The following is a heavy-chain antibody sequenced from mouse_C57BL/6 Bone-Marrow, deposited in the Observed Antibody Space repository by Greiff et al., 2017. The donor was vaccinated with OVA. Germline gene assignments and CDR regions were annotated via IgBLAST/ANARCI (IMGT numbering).Heavy chain of an antibody. Sequence: VKLVESGPGLVAPSQSLSITCTVSGFSLTSYGVHWVRQPPGKGLEWLVVIWSDGSTTYNSALKSRLSISKDNSKSQVFLKMNSLQTDDTAMYYCARHRDYYGSSYLDYWGQGTTLTVSS. CDR2: IWSDGST. V-gene: IGHV2-6-1*01. J-gene: IGHJ2*01. CDR3: ARHRDYYGSSYLDY. D-gene: IGHD1-1*01. CDR1: GFSLTSYG.